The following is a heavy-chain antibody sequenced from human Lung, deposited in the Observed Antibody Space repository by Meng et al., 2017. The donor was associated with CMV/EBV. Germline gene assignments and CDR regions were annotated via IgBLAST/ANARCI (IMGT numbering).Heavy chain of an antibody. D-gene: IGHD1/OR15-1a*01. Sequence: GXXLVXPTQTFTLTCTFSGFSLSTSGMCVSWVRQPPGKALEWLALIDWDDDKYYSTSLKTRLTISKETTKNLVVLTMTNMDPVDTATYYCARTVGREEHFDYXGQGXLVTVSS. CDR3: ARTVGREEHFDY. V-gene: IGHV2-70*20. J-gene: IGHJ4*02. CDR2: IDWDDDK. CDR1: GFSLSTSGMC.